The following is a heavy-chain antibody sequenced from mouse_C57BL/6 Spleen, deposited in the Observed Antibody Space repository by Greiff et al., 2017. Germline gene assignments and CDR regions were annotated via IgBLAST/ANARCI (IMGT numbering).Heavy chain of an antibody. CDR1: GFNFNDYY. J-gene: IGHJ1*03. CDR3: ATPSHWYFDV. Sequence: VQLQQSGAELVKPGASVKFSCTASGFNFNDYYMPWVKQSPEQGLEWIGRIDPEDGDTNYAPKFQGQATITADTSSNTAYLQLSSLTSEDTAVYYCATPSHWYFDVWGTGTTVTVSS. V-gene: IGHV14-2*01. CDR2: IDPEDGDT.